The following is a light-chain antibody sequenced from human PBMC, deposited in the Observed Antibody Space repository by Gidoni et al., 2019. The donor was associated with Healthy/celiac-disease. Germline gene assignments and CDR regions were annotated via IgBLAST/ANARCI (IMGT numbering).Light chain of an antibody. CDR1: QSVSSCY. J-gene: IGKJ1*01. V-gene: IGKV3-20*01. Sequence: EIVLTQSPGTLSWSPGERATLSCRASQSVSSCYLAWYQQKHGQAPRLLIYGASSRATGIPDRFSGSGSGTDFTLTISRLEPEDFAVYYCQQYGRSPRTFGQGTKVEIK. CDR2: GAS. CDR3: QQYGRSPRT.